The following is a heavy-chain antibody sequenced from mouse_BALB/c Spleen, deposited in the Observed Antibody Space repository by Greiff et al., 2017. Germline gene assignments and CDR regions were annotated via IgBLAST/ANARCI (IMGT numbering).Heavy chain of an antibody. D-gene: IGHD2-3*01. V-gene: IGHV1S137*01. CDR2: ISNYYGDA. J-gene: IGHJ3*01. Sequence: QVQLQQPGAELVRPGVSVKISCKGSGYTFTDYAMPWVKQSHAKSLEWIGVISNYYGDASYNQKFKGKATMTVDKSSSTAYMELARLTSEDSAIYYCARRGYYSSWFAYWGQGTLVTVSA. CDR1: GYTFTDYA. CDR3: ARRGYYSSWFAY.